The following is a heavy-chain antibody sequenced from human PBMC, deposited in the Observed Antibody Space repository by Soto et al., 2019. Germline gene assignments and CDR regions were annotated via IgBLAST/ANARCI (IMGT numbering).Heavy chain of an antibody. CDR3: AQDRGWGVVSPSHDS. CDR2: IRATGGQT. D-gene: IGHD2-21*01. J-gene: IGHJ4*02. V-gene: IGHV3-23*01. CDR1: GFTFRNFV. Sequence: EVQLLESGGGVVQPGGSLRLSCAASGFTFRNFVMSWVRQAPGKGLEWVSAIRATGGQTFYADSVKGRFTISRDNSKNMLYLQVYSLRDEDTALYFCAQDRGWGVVSPSHDSWGQGTLVTVSS.